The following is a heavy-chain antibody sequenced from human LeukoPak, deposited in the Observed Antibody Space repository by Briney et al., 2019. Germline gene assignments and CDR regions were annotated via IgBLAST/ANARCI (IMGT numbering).Heavy chain of an antibody. CDR1: GFTFSTYG. Sequence: GGSLRLSCAASGFTFSTYGMHWVRQTPGKGLEWVSGISWNSGRKGYGDSVKGRFTISRDNAKNSLYLQMDSLRAEDTALYYCAKDQYYDRSGYYYGYAFDIWGQGTMVTVSS. V-gene: IGHV3-9*01. CDR3: AKDQYYDRSGYYYGYAFDI. D-gene: IGHD3-22*01. J-gene: IGHJ3*02. CDR2: ISWNSGRK.